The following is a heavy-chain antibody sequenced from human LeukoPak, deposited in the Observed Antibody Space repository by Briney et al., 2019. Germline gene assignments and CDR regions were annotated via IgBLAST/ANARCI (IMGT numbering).Heavy chain of an antibody. D-gene: IGHD5-12*01. J-gene: IGHJ4*02. CDR1: GLSLNSLW. Sequence: GGSLRLSCAVSGLSLNSLWMHWVRQAPGQGLMWVSRINDDGSGRNYADSVKGRFTISRDNSKNTLYLQMNSLRAEDTAVYYCAKGSGYDFDYFDYWGQGTLVTVSS. CDR3: AKGSGYDFDYFDY. CDR2: INDDGSGR. V-gene: IGHV3-74*01.